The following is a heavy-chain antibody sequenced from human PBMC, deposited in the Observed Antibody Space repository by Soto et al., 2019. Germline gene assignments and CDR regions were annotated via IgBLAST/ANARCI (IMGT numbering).Heavy chain of an antibody. J-gene: IGHJ4*02. V-gene: IGHV3-30-3*01. Sequence: QVPLVESGGGVVQPGRSLRLSCAASGFTFSSYAMHWVRQAPGKGLEWVAVISYDGSNKYYADSVKGRFTISRDNSKNTLYLQMNSLRAEDTAVYYCARGGQLWLLPYYFDYWGQGTLVTVSS. CDR2: ISYDGSNK. D-gene: IGHD5-18*01. CDR1: GFTFSSYA. CDR3: ARGGQLWLLPYYFDY.